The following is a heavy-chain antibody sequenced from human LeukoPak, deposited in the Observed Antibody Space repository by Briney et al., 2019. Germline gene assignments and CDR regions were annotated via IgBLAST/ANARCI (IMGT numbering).Heavy chain of an antibody. CDR3: AKKDDYVWGSYRSEYFQH. CDR1: GFTFSTYA. D-gene: IGHD3-16*02. V-gene: IGHV3-23*01. J-gene: IGHJ1*01. CDR2: ISGSGGST. Sequence: GGSLRLSCAASGFTFSTYAMSWVRQAPGKGLEWVSDISGSGGSTYYAGSVRGWFTISRDNSRNTLYLQMNSLRAEDTAVYYCAKKDDYVWGSYRSEYFQHWGQGTLVTVFS.